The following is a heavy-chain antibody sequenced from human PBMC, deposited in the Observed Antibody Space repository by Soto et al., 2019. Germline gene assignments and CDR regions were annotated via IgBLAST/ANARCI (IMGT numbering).Heavy chain of an antibody. Sequence: ASVKVSCKASGGTFSSYAISWVRQAPGQGLEWMGWISTYNGNTNYAQRLQGRVTMTTDTSTSTAYMDLRSLRSDDTAVYYCARGLGQPLDYWGQGTLVTVAS. CDR1: GGTFSSYA. CDR2: ISTYNGNT. CDR3: ARGLGQPLDY. D-gene: IGHD6-19*01. V-gene: IGHV1-18*01. J-gene: IGHJ4*02.